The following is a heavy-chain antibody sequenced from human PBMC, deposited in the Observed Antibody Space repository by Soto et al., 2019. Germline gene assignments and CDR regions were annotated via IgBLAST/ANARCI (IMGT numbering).Heavy chain of an antibody. CDR3: AGGAAGTGQLDY. D-gene: IGHD6-13*01. CDR2: IIPILGIA. J-gene: IGHJ4*02. V-gene: IGHV1-69*02. Sequence: SVKVSCKASGGTFSRYTISWVRQAPGQGLEWMGRIIPILGIANYAQKFQGRVTITADKSTSTAYMELSSLRSEDTAVYYCAGGAAGTGQLDYWGQGTLVTVSS. CDR1: GGTFSRYT.